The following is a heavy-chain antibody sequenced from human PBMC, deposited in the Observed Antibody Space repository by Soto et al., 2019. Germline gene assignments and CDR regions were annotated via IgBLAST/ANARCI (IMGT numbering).Heavy chain of an antibody. CDR1: AFTFSSFS. V-gene: IGHV3-21*01. D-gene: IGHD2-21*01. J-gene: IGHJ6*02. Sequence: TWGSLRLSCPPSAFTFSSFSMNWVRQAPGKGLEWVSSISSSSSYIYYADSVKGRVTISRDHAKNSLYLQMNSLRAEDTAVYYCARDRPFHIYYYYYGMDVWGQGTTVTVSS. CDR3: ARDRPFHIYYYYYGMDV. CDR2: ISSSSSYI.